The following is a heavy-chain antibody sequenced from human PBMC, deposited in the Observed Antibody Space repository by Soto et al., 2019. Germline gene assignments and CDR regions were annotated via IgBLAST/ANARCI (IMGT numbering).Heavy chain of an antibody. CDR3: ARRAPTTLGGPIDY. CDR2: INYSGSF. J-gene: IGHJ4*02. V-gene: IGHV4-28*05. D-gene: IGHD2-15*01. CDR1: GYFISSSHW. Sequence: QVQVQESGPGLVKASDTLSLTCRVSGYFISSSHWWGWIRQPPGKGLEWIGHINYSGSFYHDPSLKSRVTISLDPSKHQFAARLSSVPAVDTAVYYCARRAPTTLGGPIDYWGRGTLVTVSS.